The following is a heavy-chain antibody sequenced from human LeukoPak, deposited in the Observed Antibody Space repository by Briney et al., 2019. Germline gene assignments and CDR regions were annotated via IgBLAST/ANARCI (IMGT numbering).Heavy chain of an antibody. Sequence: GESLKIPCKASGFSFTSYYIGWVRQMPGKGLEWMGIIHPGDSDARYSPSFEDQVTISADKSINTAYLQWSSLKASDTAMYYCAREGRYSGSHTHDYWGQGTPVTVSS. D-gene: IGHD1-26*01. CDR2: IHPGDSDA. CDR3: AREGRYSGSHTHDY. V-gene: IGHV5-51*01. CDR1: GFSFTSYY. J-gene: IGHJ4*02.